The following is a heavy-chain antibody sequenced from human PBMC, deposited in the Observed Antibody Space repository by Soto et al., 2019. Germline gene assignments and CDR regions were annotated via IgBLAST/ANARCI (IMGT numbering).Heavy chain of an antibody. CDR1: GDSIVSGAYY. CDR3: ARDHFGGDSDSSPYSAY. J-gene: IGHJ4*02. CDR2: IYYSGSA. V-gene: IGHV4-31*01. D-gene: IGHD3-22*01. Sequence: SETLSLTCTVSGDSIVSGAYYWSWILQHPGEGLEWVRHIYYSGSAYYNPSLSSLLTISVDTSKNQFSLSLSSVTAADTAVYYCARDHFGGDSDSSPYSAYWGRGALVTVSS.